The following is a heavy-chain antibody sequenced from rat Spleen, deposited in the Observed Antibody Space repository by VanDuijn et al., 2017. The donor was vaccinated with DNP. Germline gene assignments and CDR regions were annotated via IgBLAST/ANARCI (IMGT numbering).Heavy chain of an antibody. CDR3: ARSPHNSGYGGFAY. Sequence: EVLLVESDGGLVQPGRSLKLSCAVSGFTFNDYYMAWVRQAPTKGLEWVASISTGGGDTYCRDSVKGRFTISRDNAKSTLYLQMDSLRSEDTATYYCARSPHNSGYGGFAYWGQGVMVTVSS. D-gene: IGHD4-3*01. J-gene: IGHJ2*01. V-gene: IGHV5-25*01. CDR1: GFTFNDYY. CDR2: ISTGGGDT.